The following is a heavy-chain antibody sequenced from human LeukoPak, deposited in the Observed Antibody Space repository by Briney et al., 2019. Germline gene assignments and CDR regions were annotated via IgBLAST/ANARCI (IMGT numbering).Heavy chain of an antibody. V-gene: IGHV5-51*01. CDR2: IYPGDSDT. CDR3: VRRGDDFAFDY. CDR1: GYIFTSYW. J-gene: IGHJ4*02. Sequence: GESLKISCKGSGYIFTSYWIGWVRQLPGKGLEWMGIIYPGDSDTRYSPSFQGQVTISADKSISTAYLQWSSLKASDTAMYYCVRRGDDFAFDYWGQGTLVTVSS. D-gene: IGHD1-1*01.